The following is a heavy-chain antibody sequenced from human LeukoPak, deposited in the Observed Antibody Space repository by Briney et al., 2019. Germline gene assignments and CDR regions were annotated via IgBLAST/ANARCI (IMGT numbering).Heavy chain of an antibody. D-gene: IGHD2-21*01. Sequence: SVKVSCKASGGTFSSYAISWVRQAPGQGLEWMGGIIPIFGTANYAQKFQGRVTITADESTSTAYMELCSLRAEDTAVYYCARNQQAYCGGDCYQYYFDYWGQGALVTVA. J-gene: IGHJ4*02. CDR2: IIPIFGTA. V-gene: IGHV1-69*13. CDR1: GGTFSSYA. CDR3: ARNQQAYCGGDCYQYYFDY.